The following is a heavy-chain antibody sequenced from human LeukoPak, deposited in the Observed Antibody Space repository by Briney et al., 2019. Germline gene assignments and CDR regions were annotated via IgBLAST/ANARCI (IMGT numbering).Heavy chain of an antibody. V-gene: IGHV4-59*01. CDR1: GDSITNYY. CDR2: IHYTGST. Sequence: SETLSLTCAVSGDSITNYYWSWIRQTPGEGLEWIGYIHYTGSTDYNPSLKSRFTISVDTSKTQFSLTLTSVTAADTAVYYCARGRLTVRGIRVPYYFDSWGQGTLVSVSS. D-gene: IGHD3-10*01. CDR3: ARGRLTVRGIRVPYYFDS. J-gene: IGHJ4*02.